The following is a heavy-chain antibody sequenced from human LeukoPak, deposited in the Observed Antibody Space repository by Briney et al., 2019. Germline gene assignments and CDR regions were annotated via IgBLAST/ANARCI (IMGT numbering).Heavy chain of an antibody. CDR2: IYYSGST. V-gene: IGHV4-59*12. Sequence: PSETLSLTCTVSGDSINSYYWSWIRQSPGKGLEWIGCIYYSGSTNYCPSLKSRVTLSVDTSKNQFSLTLSSVTAADTAVYYCAREGVGSITAWGQGTLVTVSS. CDR3: AREGVGSITA. CDR1: GDSINSYY. J-gene: IGHJ5*02. D-gene: IGHD1-14*01.